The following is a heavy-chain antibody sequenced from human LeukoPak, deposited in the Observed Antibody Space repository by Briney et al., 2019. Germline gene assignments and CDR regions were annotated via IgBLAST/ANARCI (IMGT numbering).Heavy chain of an antibody. CDR2: IWHDGSHK. CDR3: AREIFGSGRYPEF. J-gene: IGHJ4*02. CDR1: GFAFNTYA. V-gene: IGHV3-33*01. Sequence: PGGSLRLSCAASGFAFNTYAMHWVRQAPGQGLEWVALIWHDGSHKFYSNSVRGQFTISRDNSKNTVSLQMNNLRPEDTAVYYCAREIFGSGRYPEFWGQGTLVTVSS. D-gene: IGHD3-10*01.